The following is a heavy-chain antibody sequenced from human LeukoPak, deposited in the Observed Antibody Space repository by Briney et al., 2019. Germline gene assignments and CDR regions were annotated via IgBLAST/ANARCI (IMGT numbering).Heavy chain of an antibody. Sequence: VASVKVSCKASGYTFTSYYMHWVRQAPGPGLGWMGIINPSGGSTSYAQKFQGRVTMTRDTSTSTVYMELSSLRSEDTAVYYCARENSSGLHFFDYWGQGTLVTVSS. D-gene: IGHD3-22*01. CDR2: INPSGGST. CDR3: ARENSSGLHFFDY. V-gene: IGHV1-46*01. CDR1: GYTFTSYY. J-gene: IGHJ4*02.